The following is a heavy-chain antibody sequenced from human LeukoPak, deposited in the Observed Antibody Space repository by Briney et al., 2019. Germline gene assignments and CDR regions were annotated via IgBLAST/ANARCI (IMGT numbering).Heavy chain of an antibody. V-gene: IGHV3-11*06. D-gene: IGHD1-26*01. CDR2: ISSGDIYT. Sequence: GGSLRLSCAASGVTFSDSYMSWIRQAPGKGLEWVSYISSGDIYTNYADSGKGRFTISRDNAKNSLYLQMDSLRAEDTAVYYCARDVGGTVGATTSWGQGALVTVSS. CDR3: ARDVGGTVGATTS. J-gene: IGHJ5*02. CDR1: GVTFSDSY.